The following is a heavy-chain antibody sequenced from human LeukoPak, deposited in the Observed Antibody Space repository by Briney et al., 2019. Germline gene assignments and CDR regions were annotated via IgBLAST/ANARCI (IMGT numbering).Heavy chain of an antibody. CDR2: IYYSGST. Sequence: SETLSLTCTVSGGSISSYYWSWIRQPPGKGLEWIGYIYYSGSTNYNPSLKSRVTISVDTSKNQFSLKLSSVTAADTAVYYCARGVGYYYDSSGYSPSVYYYYYYMDVWGKGTTVTVSS. J-gene: IGHJ6*03. D-gene: IGHD3-22*01. V-gene: IGHV4-59*12. CDR3: ARGVGYYYDSSGYSPSVYYYYYYMDV. CDR1: GGSISSYY.